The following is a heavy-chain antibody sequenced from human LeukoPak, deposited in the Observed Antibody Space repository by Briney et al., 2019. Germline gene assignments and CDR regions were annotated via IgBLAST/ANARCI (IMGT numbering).Heavy chain of an antibody. CDR1: GGTFISYA. CDR2: IIPIFGTA. CDR3: ARDLSSRLRYFDERLDY. Sequence: ASVKVSCKASGGTFISYAISWVRQAPGQGLEWMGRIIPIFGTANYAQKFQGRVTITTDESTSTAYMELSSLRSEDTAVYYCARDLSSRLRYFDERLDYWGQGTLVTVSS. V-gene: IGHV1-69*05. D-gene: IGHD3-9*01. J-gene: IGHJ4*02.